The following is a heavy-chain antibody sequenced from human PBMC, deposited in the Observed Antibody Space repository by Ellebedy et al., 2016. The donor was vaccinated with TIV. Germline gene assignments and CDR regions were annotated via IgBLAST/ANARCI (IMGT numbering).Heavy chain of an antibody. CDR1: GFNFRTYW. CDR2: ISSTGYYI. CDR3: ARSGELDS. D-gene: IGHD1-26*01. Sequence: PGGSLRLSCAASGFNFRTYWMNWVRLAPGKGLEWVPSISSTGYYIYYADSVKGRFTISRDDAMSSLFLQMNSLSAEDTAVYYCARSGELDSWGQGTLVTVSS. J-gene: IGHJ4*02. V-gene: IGHV3-21*01.